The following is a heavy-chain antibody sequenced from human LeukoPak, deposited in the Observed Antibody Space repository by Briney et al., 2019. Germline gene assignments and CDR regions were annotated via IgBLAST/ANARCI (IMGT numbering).Heavy chain of an antibody. V-gene: IGHV3-7*01. CDR1: GFTFSSYS. D-gene: IGHD2-2*02. J-gene: IGHJ4*02. CDR2: IKQDGSEK. Sequence: GGSLRLSCAASGFTFSSYSMNWVRQAPGKGLEWVANIKQDGSEKYYVDSVKGRFTISRDNAKNSLYLQMNSLRAEDTAVYYCARGKYQLLYGGRGYWGQGTLVTVSS. CDR3: ARGKYQLLYGGRGY.